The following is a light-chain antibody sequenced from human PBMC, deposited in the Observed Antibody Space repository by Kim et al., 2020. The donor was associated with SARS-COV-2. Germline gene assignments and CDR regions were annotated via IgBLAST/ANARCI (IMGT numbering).Light chain of an antibody. J-gene: IGLJ3*02. CDR2: QDS. Sequence: VAPGPTASSACSAAGLGDKYVGWYQQQPGQSPVLVISQDSKRPSGIPERFSGSNSGNTATLTISGTQAMDEADYYCQAWDSGTWVFGGGTQLTVL. V-gene: IGLV3-1*01. CDR3: QAWDSGTWV. CDR1: GLGDKY.